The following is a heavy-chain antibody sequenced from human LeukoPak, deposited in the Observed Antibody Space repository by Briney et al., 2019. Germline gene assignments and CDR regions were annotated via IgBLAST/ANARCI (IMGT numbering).Heavy chain of an antibody. J-gene: IGHJ4*02. CDR1: GYSFTSYW. CDR3: ARSLDTAMVNAFDY. Sequence: GASVKVSCKGSGYSFTSYWIGWVRQMPGKGLEWMGIIYPGDSDTRYSPSFQGQVTISADKSISTAYLQWSSLKASDTAMYYCARSLDTAMVNAFDYWGQGTLVTVSS. CDR2: IYPGDSDT. V-gene: IGHV5-51*01. D-gene: IGHD5-18*01.